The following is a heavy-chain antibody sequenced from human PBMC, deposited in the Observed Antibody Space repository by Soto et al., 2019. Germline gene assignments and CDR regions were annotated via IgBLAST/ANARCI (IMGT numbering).Heavy chain of an antibody. CDR2: IIAIFGTA. CDR3: AIFDYFDY. Sequence: SVKVSCKASGGNFTTYAISWVRQAPGQGLEWMGGIIAIFGTANYAQKFQGRVTVTADESTSTAYMELSSLRSEDTAYYYCAIFDYFDYWGQGTLVTVSS. V-gene: IGHV1-69*13. D-gene: IGHD3-3*01. CDR1: GGNFTTYA. J-gene: IGHJ4*02.